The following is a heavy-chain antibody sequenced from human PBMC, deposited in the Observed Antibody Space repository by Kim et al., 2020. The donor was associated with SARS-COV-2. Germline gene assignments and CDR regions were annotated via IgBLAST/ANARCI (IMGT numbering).Heavy chain of an antibody. D-gene: IGHD3-9*01. CDR2: ISYDGSNK. CDR3: AKGYDNRLRYFDWEGWFDP. J-gene: IGHJ5*02. CDR1: GFTFSSYG. V-gene: IGHV3-30*18. Sequence: GGSLRLSCAASGFTFSSYGMHWVRQAPGKGLEWVAVISYDGSNKYYANSVKGRFTISRDNSKNTLYLQMNSLRAEDTAVYYCAKGYDNRLRYFDWEGWFDPWGQGTLVTVSS.